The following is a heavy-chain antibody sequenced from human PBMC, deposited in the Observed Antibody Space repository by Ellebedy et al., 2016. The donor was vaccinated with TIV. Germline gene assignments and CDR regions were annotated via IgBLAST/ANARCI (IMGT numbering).Heavy chain of an antibody. CDR2: IYYSGST. Sequence: SETLSLTXTVSGGSISSSSYYWGWIRQPPGKGLEWIGSIYYSGSTYYNPSLKSRVTISVDTSKNQFSLKLSSVTAADTAVYYCAREELRGYCSSTSCPAAFDIWGQGTMVTVSS. V-gene: IGHV4-39*07. J-gene: IGHJ3*02. CDR3: AREELRGYCSSTSCPAAFDI. CDR1: GGSISSSSYY. D-gene: IGHD2-2*01.